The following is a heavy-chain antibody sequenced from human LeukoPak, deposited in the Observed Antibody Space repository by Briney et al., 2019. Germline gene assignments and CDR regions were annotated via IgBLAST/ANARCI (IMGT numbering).Heavy chain of an antibody. CDR2: IIPIFGTA. D-gene: IGHD2-2*01. Sequence: ASVKVSCKASAGTFSGYAISWVRQAPGQGLEWMGGIIPIFGTANYAQKFQGRVTITADESTSTAYMELSSLRSEDTAVYYCARPDIVVVPTAIGAPFSYWGQGTLVTVSS. J-gene: IGHJ4*02. V-gene: IGHV1-69*13. CDR3: ARPDIVVVPTAIGAPFSY. CDR1: AGTFSGYA.